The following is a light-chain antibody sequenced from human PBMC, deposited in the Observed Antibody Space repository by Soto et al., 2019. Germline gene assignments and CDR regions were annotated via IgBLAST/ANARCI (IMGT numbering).Light chain of an antibody. CDR3: QQYGSSRT. CDR1: QSVTRGY. Sequence: EIVLTQSPGTLSLSPGEGATLSCRAGQSVTRGYLAWYQQKPGQAPRLLIYGASIRATGIPDRFSGSGSGTDFPRTISRQEPEDFAVYYCQQYGSSRTFGQGTKVEIK. J-gene: IGKJ1*01. CDR2: GAS. V-gene: IGKV3-20*01.